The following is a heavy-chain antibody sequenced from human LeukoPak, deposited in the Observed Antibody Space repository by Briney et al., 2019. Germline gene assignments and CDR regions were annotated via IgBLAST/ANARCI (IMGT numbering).Heavy chain of an antibody. CDR2: ISATDGTT. CDR1: GFTSASYA. CDR3: VACSGASCYGDRFDP. J-gene: IGHJ5*02. V-gene: IGHV3-23*01. Sequence: GGSLRLSCAASGFTSASYAMTWVRQAPGKGLEWVSSISATDGTTYYADSLRGRFTMSRDNSKNTLFLQMNTLRAEDTALYYCVACSGASCYGDRFDPWGQGTLVTVSS. D-gene: IGHD2-2*01.